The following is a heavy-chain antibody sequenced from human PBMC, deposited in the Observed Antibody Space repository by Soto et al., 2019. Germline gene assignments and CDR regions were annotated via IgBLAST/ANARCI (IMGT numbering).Heavy chain of an antibody. J-gene: IGHJ4*02. V-gene: IGHV5-10-1*01. CDR2: IDPSDSQT. Sequence: GESLKISCKGSGYSFTGYWITWVRQKPGKGLEWMGRIDPSDSQTYYSPSFRGHVTISVTKSITTVFLQWSSLRASDTAMYYCARQIYDSDTGPNFQYYFDSWGQGTPVTVSS. CDR1: GYSFTGYW. CDR3: ARQIYDSDTGPNFQYYFDS. D-gene: IGHD3-22*01.